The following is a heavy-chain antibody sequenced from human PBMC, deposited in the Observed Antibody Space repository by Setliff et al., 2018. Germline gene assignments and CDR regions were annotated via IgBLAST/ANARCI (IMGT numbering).Heavy chain of an antibody. CDR3: ARSFYGCFNY. V-gene: IGHV1-8*01. CDR2: MNPNSGNT. Sequence: ASVKVSCKASGYTFINYDINWVRQATGQGLEWMGWMNPNSGNTGYAQKFQGRVTMTRNTCISTAYMELSSLRSDDTAVYYCARSFYGCFNYWGQGTLVTVSS. D-gene: IGHD3-10*01. J-gene: IGHJ4*02. CDR1: GYTFINYD.